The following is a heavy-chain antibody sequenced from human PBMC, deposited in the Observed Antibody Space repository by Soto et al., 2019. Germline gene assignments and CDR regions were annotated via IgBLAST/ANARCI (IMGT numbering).Heavy chain of an antibody. J-gene: IGHJ4*02. CDR1: AGTFSSYA. V-gene: IGHV1-69*12. Sequence: QVQLVQSGAEVKKPASSVKVSCKAAAGTFSSYAISWVRQAPGQWLEWMGGIIPIFGTANYAQKFQGRVTMTADESTRTAYMELSSLRSEDKAVYYCAINWNSDYWGQGTLVTVSS. CDR3: AINWNSDY. D-gene: IGHD1-7*01. CDR2: IIPIFGTA.